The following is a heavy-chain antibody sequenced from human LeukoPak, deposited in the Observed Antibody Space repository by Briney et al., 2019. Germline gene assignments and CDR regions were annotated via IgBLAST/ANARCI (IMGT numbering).Heavy chain of an antibody. CDR2: IKQDGSQK. CDR3: ARESFAARWD. CDR1: GFTFSSYW. Sequence: GGSLRLSCAASGFTFSSYWMSWVRQAPGEGLEWVANIKQDGSQKYYVDSVKGRFTISRDNANNLLYLLMNSLRAEDTAVYYCARESFAARWDWGQGTLVTVSS. D-gene: IGHD6-6*01. J-gene: IGHJ4*02. V-gene: IGHV3-7*01.